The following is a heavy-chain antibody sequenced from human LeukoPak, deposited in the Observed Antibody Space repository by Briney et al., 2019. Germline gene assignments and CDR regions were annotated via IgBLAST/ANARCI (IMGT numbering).Heavy chain of an antibody. CDR2: INPSGGST. J-gene: IGHJ4*02. CDR3: ARDRRYYGSGSYGGFDY. CDR1: GYTFTSYY. V-gene: IGHV1-46*01. D-gene: IGHD3-10*01. Sequence: ASVKVSCKASGYTFTSYYMHWVRQAPGQGLEWMGIINPSGGSTSYAQKFQGRVTMTTDTSTSTAYMELRSLRSDDTAVYYCARDRRYYGSGSYGGFDYWGQGTLVTVSS.